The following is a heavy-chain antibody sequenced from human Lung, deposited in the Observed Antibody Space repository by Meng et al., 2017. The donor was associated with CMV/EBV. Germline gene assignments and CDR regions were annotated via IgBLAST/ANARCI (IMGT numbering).Heavy chain of an antibody. CDR3: ARVFGDITGYVFDY. CDR2: TYYKSKWNH. Sequence: SXTXSLXCAISGDSVSSNSATWNWIRQSPSRGLEWLGRTYYKSKWNHDYAVSVKSRISFNPDTSKNQFSLQLSSVTPEDTAVYYCARVFGDITGYVFDYWGQGTLVTVSS. D-gene: IGHD3-22*01. J-gene: IGHJ4*02. CDR1: GDSVSSNSAT. V-gene: IGHV6-1*01.